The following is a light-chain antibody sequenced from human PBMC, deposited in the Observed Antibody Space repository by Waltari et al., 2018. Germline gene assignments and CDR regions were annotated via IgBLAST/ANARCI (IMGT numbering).Light chain of an antibody. CDR1: QSVGRT. CDR3: QKYGTRPAT. J-gene: IGKJ1*01. V-gene: IGKV3-20*01. CDR2: DAS. Sequence: EIVLTQSPASPSLSPGDSATLSCRASQSVGRTLAWYQQRPGQAPRLLIYDASSRATGIPDRFSGSGSGTDFSLTISRLEPEDFAVYYCQKYGTRPATFGQGTKVEVK.